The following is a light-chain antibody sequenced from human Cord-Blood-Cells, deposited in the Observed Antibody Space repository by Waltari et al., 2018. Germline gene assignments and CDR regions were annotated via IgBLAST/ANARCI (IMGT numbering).Light chain of an antibody. CDR3: SSYTSSSTVV. CDR1: SSDVGGYNY. V-gene: IGLV2-14*01. J-gene: IGLJ2*01. Sequence: QSALTQPASVSGSPGQSITISCPGTSSDVGGYNYVSWYQQHPGKAPKLMIYDVSNRPSGVSNRCSGSKSGNTAALTIAGLQAEDEADYYCSSYTSSSTVVVGGGTKLTVL. CDR2: DVS.